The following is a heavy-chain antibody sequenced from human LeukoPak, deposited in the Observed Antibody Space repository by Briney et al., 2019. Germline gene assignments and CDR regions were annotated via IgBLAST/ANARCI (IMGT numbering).Heavy chain of an antibody. D-gene: IGHD3-22*01. V-gene: IGHV4-59*01. CDR1: GGSISSYY. Sequence: SETLSLTCTVSGGSISSYYWSWIRQPPGKGLEWIGYIYYSGSTNCNPSLKSRVTISVDTSKNQFSLKLSSVTAADTAVYYCARDGNYYDSSGYSPFDYWGQGTLVTVSS. CDR2: IYYSGST. CDR3: ARDGNYYDSSGYSPFDY. J-gene: IGHJ4*02.